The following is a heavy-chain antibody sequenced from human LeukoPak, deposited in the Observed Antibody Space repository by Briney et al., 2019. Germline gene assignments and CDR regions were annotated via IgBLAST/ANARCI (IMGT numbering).Heavy chain of an antibody. Sequence: SETLSLTCTVSGGSISNYVWSWIRQPPGKGLEWIGYINDSGNTKYNPSLESRVTISVDTSKNQFSLNLYSVTAADTAVYYCARTRGSGSYYRVDYWGQGTLVTVSS. J-gene: IGHJ4*02. D-gene: IGHD3-10*01. CDR3: ARTRGSGSYYRVDY. CDR2: INDSGNT. V-gene: IGHV4-59*01. CDR1: GGSISNYV.